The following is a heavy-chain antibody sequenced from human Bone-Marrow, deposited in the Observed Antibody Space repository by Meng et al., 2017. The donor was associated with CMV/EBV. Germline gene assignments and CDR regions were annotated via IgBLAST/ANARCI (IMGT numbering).Heavy chain of an antibody. CDR3: VRSSGWSLFDY. CDR1: GYTFSDYY. D-gene: IGHD6-19*01. V-gene: IGHV1-2*02. J-gene: IGHJ4*02. CDR2: IRSDGSAT. Sequence: QGRLRQSGARVKGPGSSVQVSCKTSGYTFSDYYMHWVRQAPGQGLEWMGWIRSDGSATNYAQKFRGRVTMTRDASVSTAYMELSGLTSDDTAVYFCVRSSGWSLFDYWGPGALVTVSS.